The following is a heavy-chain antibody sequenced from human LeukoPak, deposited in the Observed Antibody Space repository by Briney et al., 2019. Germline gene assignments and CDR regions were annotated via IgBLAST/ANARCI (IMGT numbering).Heavy chain of an antibody. CDR1: GGSISNYF. CDR3: ARERSGSYYRWYFDL. J-gene: IGHJ2*01. D-gene: IGHD1-26*01. V-gene: IGHV4-59*01. CDR2: VYNGGST. Sequence: SETLSLICTVSGGSISNYFWNWIRQSPGKRLEWIGFVYNGGSTNYNPSLKSRVTMSVDTSKNQFPLKMSYVTAADTAMYYCARERSGSYYRWYFDLWGRGTLVTVSS.